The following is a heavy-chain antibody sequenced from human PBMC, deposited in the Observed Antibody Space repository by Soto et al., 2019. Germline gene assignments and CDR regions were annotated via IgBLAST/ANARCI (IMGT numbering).Heavy chain of an antibody. J-gene: IGHJ5*02. CDR3: ARVVWEYWFDP. CDR2: IYSGGST. Sequence: EVQLVESGGGLVQPGGSLRLSCAASGFTVSSNYMSWVRQAPGKGLEWVSVIYSGGSTYYADSVKGRFTISRDNSKNTLYLQMNSLRAEDTAVYYGARVVWEYWFDPWGQGTLVTVSS. D-gene: IGHD1-26*01. V-gene: IGHV3-66*01. CDR1: GFTVSSNY.